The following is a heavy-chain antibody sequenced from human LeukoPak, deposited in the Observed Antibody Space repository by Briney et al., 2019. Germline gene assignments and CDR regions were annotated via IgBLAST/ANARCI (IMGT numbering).Heavy chain of an antibody. J-gene: IGHJ3*02. CDR2: ISSSSSTI. Sequence: PGGSLRLSCAASGFTFSSYSMNWVRQAPGKGLEWVSYISSSSSTIYYADSVKGRFTISRDNAKNSLYLQMNSLRAEDTAVYYCAREDPVTTVTNGGAFDIWGQGTMVTVSS. CDR3: AREDPVTTVTNGGAFDI. D-gene: IGHD4-17*01. V-gene: IGHV3-48*04. CDR1: GFTFSSYS.